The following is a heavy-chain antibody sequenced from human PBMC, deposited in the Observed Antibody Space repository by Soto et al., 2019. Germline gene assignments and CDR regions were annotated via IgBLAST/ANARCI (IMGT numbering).Heavy chain of an antibody. D-gene: IGHD3-10*01. CDR1: GFTFNNYG. Sequence: PGGSLRLSCAASGFTFNNYGMHWVRQAPGKGLEWVAVIAHDGSNKYYADSVKGRFTVSRDNSKNTLFLQTDILRPEDTAVYYCAKSVFSLSGSYSTPYFDFWGQGTLVTVSS. CDR2: IAHDGSNK. V-gene: IGHV3-30*18. CDR3: AKSVFSLSGSYSTPYFDF. J-gene: IGHJ4*02.